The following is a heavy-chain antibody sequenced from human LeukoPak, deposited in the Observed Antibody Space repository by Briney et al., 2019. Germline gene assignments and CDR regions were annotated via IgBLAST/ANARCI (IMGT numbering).Heavy chain of an antibody. CDR3: ARGATYAYYFDY. Sequence: GGSLRLSCAASGSTFSTNWMHWVRQAPGKGLVWVSRINGDGSRTNYADSVEGRFTISRDNAKNTVYLQMNSLRAEDTAVYYCARGATYAYYFDYWGQGILVTVSS. CDR1: GSTFSTNW. D-gene: IGHD4-17*01. V-gene: IGHV3-74*01. CDR2: INGDGSRT. J-gene: IGHJ4*02.